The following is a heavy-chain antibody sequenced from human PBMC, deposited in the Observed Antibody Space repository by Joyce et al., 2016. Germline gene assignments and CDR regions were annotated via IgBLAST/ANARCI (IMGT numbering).Heavy chain of an antibody. CDR2: MWCDGNND. J-gene: IGHJ4*02. D-gene: IGHD3-9*01. V-gene: IGHV3-33*01. CDR1: GSSLSNSG. CDR3: ARGRQALRYFDWMVLDF. Sequence: QVQLVESGGRVVQPGRSLRLSCASSGSSLSNSGMHWVRQAPGKGLEWVAGMWCDGNNDYYTDSVKGRFTISRDSSENKVHLQMDSLRAEDTAVYYCARGRQALRYFDWMVLDFWGQGTLVTVSS.